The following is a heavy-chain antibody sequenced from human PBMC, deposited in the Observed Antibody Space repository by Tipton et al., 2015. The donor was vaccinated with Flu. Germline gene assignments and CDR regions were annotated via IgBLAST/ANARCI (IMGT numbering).Heavy chain of an antibody. CDR3: ARLKLFALVNHSYYYGLNV. CDR2: SWST. D-gene: IGHD3/OR15-3a*01. CDR1: GDSISRFY. V-gene: IGHV4-59*08. Sequence: TLSLTCTVSGDSISRFYWSWIRQPPGKGLEWIGYSWSTNYNPSLKNRVTISLDTSKNQFSLQLKSVTASDTAVYYCARLKLFALVNHSYYYGLNVWGQGTTVTVS. J-gene: IGHJ6*02.